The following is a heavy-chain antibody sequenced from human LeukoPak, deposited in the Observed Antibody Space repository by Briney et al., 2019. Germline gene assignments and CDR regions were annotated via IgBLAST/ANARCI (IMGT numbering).Heavy chain of an antibody. Sequence: ASVKVSCKASGYTFTDYYMHWVQQAPGKGLEWMGRVDPEDGETIYAEKFQGRVTITADTSTDTAYMELSSLRSEDTAVYYCATPPVWGSEYWGQGHLVTVSS. V-gene: IGHV1-69-2*01. CDR3: ATPPVWGSEY. J-gene: IGHJ4*02. CDR2: VDPEDGET. CDR1: GYTFTDYY. D-gene: IGHD7-27*01.